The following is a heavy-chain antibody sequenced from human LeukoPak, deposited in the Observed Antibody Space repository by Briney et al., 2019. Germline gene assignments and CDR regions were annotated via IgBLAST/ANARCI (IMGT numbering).Heavy chain of an antibody. Sequence: TGGSLRLSCAASGFTFSTYEMNWVRQAPGKGLEWVSRMNQDGSDTSYADSVKGRFTIPRDNAKNTVYLQMNSLRAEDSAVYYCATVFGYWGQGTLVTVSS. V-gene: IGHV3-74*01. CDR3: ATVFGY. J-gene: IGHJ4*02. CDR1: GFTFSTYE. CDR2: MNQDGSDT.